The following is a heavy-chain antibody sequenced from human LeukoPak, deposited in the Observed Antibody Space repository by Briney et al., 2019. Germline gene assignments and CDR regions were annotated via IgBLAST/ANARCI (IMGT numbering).Heavy chain of an antibody. CDR3: ARDVGLRYFFDA. CDR2: VTYDGYNK. J-gene: IGHJ4*02. V-gene: IGHV3-33*01. Sequence: PGGSLRPSCAASGFTSSNYGMHWVRQAPGKGLEWVPVVTYDGYNKYYAESVKGRCTISKENSKSTVYLEMSSLRADDTAMYFCARDVGLRYFFDAWGQGTLVTVSS. CDR1: GFTSSNYG. D-gene: IGHD1-26*01.